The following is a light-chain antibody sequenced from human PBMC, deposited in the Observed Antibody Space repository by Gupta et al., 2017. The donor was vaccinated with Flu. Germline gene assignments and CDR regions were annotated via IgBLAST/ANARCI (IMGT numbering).Light chain of an antibody. CDR2: AAS. V-gene: IGKV1-39*01. J-gene: IGKJ1*01. Sequence: DIQITQSPSSLSASEGDRVSITCRASQTISTHLNWYQHRPGKAPKLLISAASSLQSGVPTRFTGSGSGTDFTLTISSLQPEDFATYYCQESYSSPWTFGQGTKVE. CDR1: QTISTH. CDR3: QESYSSPWT.